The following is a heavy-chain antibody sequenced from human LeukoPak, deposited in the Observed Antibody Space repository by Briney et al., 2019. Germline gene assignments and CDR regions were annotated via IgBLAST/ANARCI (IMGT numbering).Heavy chain of an antibody. D-gene: IGHD3-16*02. Sequence: GESLKISCKGSGYSFATYWIAWVRQMPGEGLEWLGIIHPGDSNTRYSPSFQGQVTISADKSISTAYLQWSSLKASDTAMYYCAXXXITFGGVIPXXXDIXGXG. V-gene: IGHV5-51*01. CDR1: GYSFATYW. J-gene: IGHJ3*02. CDR3: AXXXITFGGVIPXXXDI. CDR2: IHPGDSNT.